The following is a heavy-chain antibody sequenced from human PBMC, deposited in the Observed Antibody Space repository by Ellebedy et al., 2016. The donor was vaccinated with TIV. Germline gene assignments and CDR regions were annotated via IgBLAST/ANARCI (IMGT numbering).Heavy chain of an antibody. CDR1: VFNSYA. CDR2: VSGSGVSS. V-gene: IGHV3-23*01. D-gene: IGHD6-13*01. CDR3: ATALRGQQLIPEYFQH. J-gene: IGHJ1*01. Sequence: GGSLRLSXEGSVFNSYAMSWVRQAPGKGLEWIAGVSGSGVSSYYGDSVKGRFTISRDNSRNIVYLQLNSLRAEDTALYYCATALRGQQLIPEYFQHWGQGTLVTVSS.